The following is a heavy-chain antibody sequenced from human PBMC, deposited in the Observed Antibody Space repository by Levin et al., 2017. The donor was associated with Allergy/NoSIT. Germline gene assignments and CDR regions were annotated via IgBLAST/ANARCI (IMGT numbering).Heavy chain of an antibody. CDR1: GGTFSSYA. CDR2: IIPIFGTA. Sequence: KISCKASGGTFSSYAISWVRQAPGQGLEWMGGIIPIFGTANYAQKFQGRVTITADESTSTAYMELSSLRSEDTAVYYCARGEAVAGPRRGWFDPWGQGTLVTVSS. D-gene: IGHD6-19*01. CDR3: ARGEAVAGPRRGWFDP. J-gene: IGHJ5*02. V-gene: IGHV1-69*01.